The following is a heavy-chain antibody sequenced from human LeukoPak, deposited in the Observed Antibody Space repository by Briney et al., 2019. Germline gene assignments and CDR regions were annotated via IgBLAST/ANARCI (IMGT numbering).Heavy chain of an antibody. V-gene: IGHV4-59*08. Sequence: SETLSLTCTVSGGSISSYYWGWIRQPPGKGLEWIGYIYYSGSTNYNPSLKSRVTISVDTSKNQFSLKLSSVTAADTAVYYCARHQYTHYEFDPWGQGILVTVSS. CDR2: IYYSGST. CDR3: ARHQYTHYEFDP. CDR1: GGSISSYY. J-gene: IGHJ5*02. D-gene: IGHD4-4*01.